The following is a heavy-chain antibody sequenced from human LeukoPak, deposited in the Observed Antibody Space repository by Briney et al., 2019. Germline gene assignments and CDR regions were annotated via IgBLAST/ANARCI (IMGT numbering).Heavy chain of an antibody. V-gene: IGHV5-51*01. Sequence: RGASLQISCKGSGSSFTSYWIGWVRQMPGKGLEWMGIIYPGDSDTRYSPSFQGQVTISADKSISTAYLQWSSLKASDTAMYYCARRVGASYYFDYWGQGTLVTVSS. CDR2: IYPGDSDT. CDR3: ARRVGASYYFDY. D-gene: IGHD1-26*01. J-gene: IGHJ4*02. CDR1: GSSFTSYW.